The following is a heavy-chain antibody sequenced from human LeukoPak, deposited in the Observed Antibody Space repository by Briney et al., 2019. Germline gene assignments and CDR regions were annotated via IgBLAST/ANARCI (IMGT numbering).Heavy chain of an antibody. D-gene: IGHD5-18*01. Sequence: PGRSLRLSCAASGFTFSSYAMHWVRQAPGKGLEWVAVISYDGSNRYYADSVKGRFTTSRDNSKNTLYLQMNSLGAEDTAVYYCAVSYGYEIDAQWGQGTLVTVSS. CDR1: GFTFSSYA. J-gene: IGHJ4*02. CDR2: ISYDGSNR. V-gene: IGHV3-30*04. CDR3: AVSYGYEIDAQ.